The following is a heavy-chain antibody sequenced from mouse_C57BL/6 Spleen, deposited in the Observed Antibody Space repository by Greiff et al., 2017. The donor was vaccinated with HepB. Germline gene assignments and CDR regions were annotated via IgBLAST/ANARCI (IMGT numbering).Heavy chain of an antibody. V-gene: IGHV3-6*01. CDR2: ISYDGSN. D-gene: IGHD4-1*02. J-gene: IGHJ4*01. CDR3: AKANWYYAMDY. CDR1: GYSITSGYY. Sequence: VQLQQSGPGLVKPSQSLSLTCSVTGYSITSGYYWNWIRQFPGNKLEWMGYISYDGSNNYNPSLKNRISITRDTSKNQFFLKLNSVTTEDTATYYCAKANWYYAMDYWGQGTSVTVSS.